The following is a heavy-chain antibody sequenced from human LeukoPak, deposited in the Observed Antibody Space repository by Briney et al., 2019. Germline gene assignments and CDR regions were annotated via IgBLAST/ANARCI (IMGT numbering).Heavy chain of an antibody. V-gene: IGHV4-30-2*01. D-gene: IGHD3-10*01. J-gene: IGHJ6*02. CDR3: ARAGFGESGYYYGMDV. CDR1: GGSISSGGYY. CDR2: IYHSGST. Sequence: SETLSLTCTVSGGSISSGGYYWSWIRQPPGKGLEWIGYIYHSGSTYYNPSLKSRVTISVDTSKNQFSLKLSSVTAADTAVYYCARAGFGESGYYYGMDVWGQGTTVTVSS.